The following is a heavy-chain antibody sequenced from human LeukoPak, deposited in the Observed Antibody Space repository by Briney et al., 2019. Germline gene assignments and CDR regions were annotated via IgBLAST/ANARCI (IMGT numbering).Heavy chain of an antibody. CDR1: GGSISSYY. CDR3: AGGSLYYYYYYMDV. CDR2: IYYSGST. D-gene: IGHD3-10*01. V-gene: IGHV4-59*01. Sequence: SETLSLTCTVSGGSISSYYWSWIRQPPGKGLEWIGYIYYSGSTNYNPSLKSRVTISVDTSKNQFSLKLSSVTAADTAVYHCAGGSLYYYYYYMDVWGKGTTVTVSS. J-gene: IGHJ6*03.